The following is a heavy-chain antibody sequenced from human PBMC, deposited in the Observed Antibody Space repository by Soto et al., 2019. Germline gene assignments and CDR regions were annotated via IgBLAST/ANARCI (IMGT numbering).Heavy chain of an antibody. CDR3: VKGSDHTDWLIVGGTSGAY. CDR2: ISGSGGST. D-gene: IGHD1-26*01. V-gene: IGHV3-23*01. J-gene: IGHJ4*02. Sequence: GVSLRLSCAASGFTFSSYAMSCVRQAPGKGLEWVSTISGSGGSTYYADSVKGRFTISRDISKNTLYLQMNSLRAEDTAVYYCVKGSDHTDWLIVGGTSGAYWGQGTLVAVSS. CDR1: GFTFSSYA.